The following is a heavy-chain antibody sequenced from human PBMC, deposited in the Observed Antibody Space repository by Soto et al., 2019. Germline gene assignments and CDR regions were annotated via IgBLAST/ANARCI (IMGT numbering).Heavy chain of an antibody. CDR2: IIPIFGTA. J-gene: IGHJ5*02. Sequence: QVQLVQSGAEVKKPGSSVKVSCKASGGTFSSYAISWVRQAPGQGLEWMGGIIPIFGTANYAQKFQGRVTITADKSTSTAYKELSSLRSEDTAVYYCARDLLRYQAFDLGEFDPWGQGTLVTVSS. D-gene: IGHD3-9*01. CDR1: GGTFSSYA. CDR3: ARDLLRYQAFDLGEFDP. V-gene: IGHV1-69*06.